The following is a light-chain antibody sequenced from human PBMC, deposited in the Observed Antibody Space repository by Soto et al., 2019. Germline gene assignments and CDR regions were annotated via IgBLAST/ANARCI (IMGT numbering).Light chain of an antibody. Sequence: EIVMAQSPATLSVSPVERASLSCRASQSVSSNLAWYQYTPGQAPRLLIYGASTRATGIPARFSGSGSGTEFTLTISSLQSEDFAVYYCQQYNNWPPWTFGQGTKVDI. CDR1: QSVSSN. CDR2: GAS. V-gene: IGKV3-15*01. CDR3: QQYNNWPPWT. J-gene: IGKJ1*01.